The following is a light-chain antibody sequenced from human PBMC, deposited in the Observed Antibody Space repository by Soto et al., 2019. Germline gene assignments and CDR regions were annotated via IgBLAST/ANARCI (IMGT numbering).Light chain of an antibody. V-gene: IGKV3-15*01. Sequence: IVITQSPSTLSVPPGERTTLSCRASQSVSRILAWYQQKPGQAPRLLIYGASTSATGIPVRFSGSGSGTEFTLTISSLQSEDFAVYYCQQYDKWPPTFGQGTKVDIK. J-gene: IGKJ1*01. CDR2: GAS. CDR1: QSVSRI. CDR3: QQYDKWPPT.